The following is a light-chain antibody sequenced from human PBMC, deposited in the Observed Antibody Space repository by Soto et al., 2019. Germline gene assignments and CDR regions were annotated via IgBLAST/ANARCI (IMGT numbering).Light chain of an antibody. CDR2: KAS. J-gene: IGKJ1*01. CDR3: QHYKTYSRT. CDR1: QSINSW. Sequence: DIQMTQSPSTLSASVGDRVTITCRASQSINSWLAWYQQKPGKAPNLLIYKASSLESGVPSRFSGSGSGTEFTLTISSLQPDDFATYYCQHYKTYSRTFGQGTKVDI. V-gene: IGKV1-5*03.